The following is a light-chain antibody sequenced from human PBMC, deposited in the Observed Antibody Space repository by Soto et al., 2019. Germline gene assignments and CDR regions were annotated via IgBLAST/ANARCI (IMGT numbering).Light chain of an antibody. V-gene: IGLV1-40*01. CDR1: SSNIGAGYD. Sequence: QSVLTQPPSVSGAPGQRVTISCTGSSSNIGAGYDVHWYQQLPGTAPKLLIYGNSNRHSGVPDRFSGSKSGTSASLAITGLQAEDEADYYCQSYDSSLSGSNVFGGRTKITVL. CDR2: GNS. CDR3: QSYDSSLSGSNV. J-gene: IGLJ2*01.